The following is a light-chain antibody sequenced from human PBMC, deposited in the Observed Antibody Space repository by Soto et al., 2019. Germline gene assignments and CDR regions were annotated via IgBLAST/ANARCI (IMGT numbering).Light chain of an antibody. CDR1: QGLVHSDGNTY. CDR2: KVS. V-gene: IGKV2-30*02. Sequence: DVVMTQSPLSLPVTLGQPASISCRSSQGLVHSDGNTYLNWYQQRPGQSPRRLLYKVSNRDSVVPDRFSGSGSGTDFTLTISRVEADDVAVYYCMQATHWPFTSGPGTKVDIK. CDR3: MQATHWPFT. J-gene: IGKJ3*01.